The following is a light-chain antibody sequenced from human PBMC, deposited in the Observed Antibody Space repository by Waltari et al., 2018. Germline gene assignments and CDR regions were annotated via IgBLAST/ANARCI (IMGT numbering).Light chain of an antibody. V-gene: IGLV1-44*01. CDR3: AAWDDNLNGRV. CDR1: SSHIGRNG. Sequence: QSVLTQPPSASGTPGQGVTVSCSGSSSHIGRNGVNWYQQVPGTAPKLLIHTDNQRPSGVPDRFSGSKSGTSASLAISGLQSEDEAHYYCAAWDDNLNGRVFGGGTKVTVL. J-gene: IGLJ3*02. CDR2: TDN.